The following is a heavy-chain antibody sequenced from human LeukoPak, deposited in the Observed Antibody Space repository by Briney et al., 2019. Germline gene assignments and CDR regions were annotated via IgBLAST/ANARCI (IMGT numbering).Heavy chain of an antibody. D-gene: IGHD3-22*01. CDR2: IRYSGSA. J-gene: IGHJ3*02. CDR3: ASALSLNYYDSSGYPLLAFDI. CDR1: GDSISTYY. Sequence: KTSETLSLTCTVSGDSISTYYWSWIRQPPGKGLEWIGYIRYSGSANYNPSLRSRVTISIDTSKNQFSLKLSSVTAADTAVYYCASALSLNYYDSSGYPLLAFDIWGQGTMVTVSS. V-gene: IGHV4-59*08.